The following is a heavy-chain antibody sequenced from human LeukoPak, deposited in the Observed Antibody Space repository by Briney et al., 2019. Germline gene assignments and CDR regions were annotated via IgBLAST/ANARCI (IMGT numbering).Heavy chain of an antibody. CDR3: ARDWSYYYDSSGYYPGDY. Sequence: GASVKVSCKASGYTFTSYGISWVRQAPGQGLEWMGWISAYNGNTNYAQKLQGRVTMTTDTSTRTAYMELRSLRSDDTAVYYCARDWSYYYDSSGYYPGDYWGQGTLVTVSS. D-gene: IGHD3-22*01. V-gene: IGHV1-18*01. CDR1: GYTFTSYG. CDR2: ISAYNGNT. J-gene: IGHJ4*02.